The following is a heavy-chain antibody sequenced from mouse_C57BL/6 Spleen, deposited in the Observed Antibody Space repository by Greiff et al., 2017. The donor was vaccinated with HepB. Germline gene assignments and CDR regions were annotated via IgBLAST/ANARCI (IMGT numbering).Heavy chain of an antibody. CDR3: ASRYGDDDLYSAMDY. D-gene: IGHD2-13*01. Sequence: QVQLQQPGAELVRPGTSVKLSCKASGYTFTSYWMHWVKQRPGQGLEWIGVIDPSDSYTNYNQKFKGKATLTVDTYSSTAYMQLSSLTSEDAAVYYCASRYGDDDLYSAMDYWGQGTSVTVSS. J-gene: IGHJ4*01. CDR1: GYTFTSYW. V-gene: IGHV1-59*01. CDR2: IDPSDSYT.